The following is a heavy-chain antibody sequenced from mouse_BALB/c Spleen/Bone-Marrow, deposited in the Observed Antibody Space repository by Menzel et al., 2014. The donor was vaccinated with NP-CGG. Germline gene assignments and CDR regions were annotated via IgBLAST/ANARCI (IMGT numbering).Heavy chain of an antibody. D-gene: IGHD1-1*01. V-gene: IGHV6-6*02. CDR2: IRLKSNNYAT. CDR3: TRQPYYGYFDY. CDR1: GFTFSNYW. J-gene: IGHJ2*01. Sequence: EVQLVESGGGLVQPGGSMKLSCVASGFTFSNYWMNRVRQSPEKGLEWVAEIRLKSNNYATHYAESVKGRFTISRDDSKSSVYLQMNNLRAEDTGIYYCTRQPYYGYFDYWGQGTTLTVSS.